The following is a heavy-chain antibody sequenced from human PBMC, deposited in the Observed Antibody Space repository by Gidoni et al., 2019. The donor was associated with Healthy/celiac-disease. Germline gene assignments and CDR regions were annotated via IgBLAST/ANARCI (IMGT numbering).Heavy chain of an antibody. J-gene: IGHJ6*02. CDR1: GLPFDDSA. Sequence: EVQLVESGGGLVQPGRSLRLSCAASGLPFDDSAMHWVRQAPGKGLEWVSGISWNSGSIGYADSVKGRFTISRDNAKNSLYLQMNSLRAEDTALYYCAKDMSGWYCSSTSCYGGGMDVWGQGTTVTVSS. CDR2: ISWNSGSI. D-gene: IGHD2-2*01. V-gene: IGHV3-9*01. CDR3: AKDMSGWYCSSTSCYGGGMDV.